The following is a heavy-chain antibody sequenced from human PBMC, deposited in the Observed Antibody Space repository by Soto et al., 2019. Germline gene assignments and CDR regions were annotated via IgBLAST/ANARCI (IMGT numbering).Heavy chain of an antibody. CDR2: SHPVGTT. CDR1: GFTVSNNY. Sequence: EVRLVESGGGLIQPGGSLRRSCAASGFTVSNNYMSWVRQAPGKGLEWVSISHPVGTTYYADAVEGRFTISRDNSKNTLYLHMNSLRAEATAVYYCARDSQGVATGIPGYYYYGMDVWGQGTPVTFSS. CDR3: ARDSQGVATGIPGYYYYGMDV. V-gene: IGHV3-53*01. J-gene: IGHJ6*02. D-gene: IGHD2-21*02.